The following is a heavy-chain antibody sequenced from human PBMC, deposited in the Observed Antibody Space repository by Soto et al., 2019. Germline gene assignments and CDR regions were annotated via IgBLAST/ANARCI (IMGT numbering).Heavy chain of an antibody. D-gene: IGHD3-3*01. CDR1: GYTFTSYG. CDR2: ISAYNVNT. V-gene: IGHV1-18*01. J-gene: IGHJ4*02. Sequence: GASVKVSCKASGYTFTSYGISWVRQAPGQGLEWMGWISAYNVNTIYAQKLQGRVTMTTDTSTSTAYMELRSLRSDDTAVYYCARFSWSGFLAPYYFDYWGQGTLVTVSS. CDR3: ARFSWSGFLAPYYFDY.